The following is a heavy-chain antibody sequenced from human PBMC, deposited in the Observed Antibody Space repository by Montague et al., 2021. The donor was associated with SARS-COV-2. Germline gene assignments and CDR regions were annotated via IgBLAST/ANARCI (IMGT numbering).Heavy chain of an antibody. CDR3: ASSGITLTGLDALDI. J-gene: IGHJ3*02. CDR2: TYYRSKWDT. Sequence: CAISGDSVSSKSVAWNWLRQSPSRGLEWLGRTYYRSKWDTEYAVSVKRRLVITPDTSKNQVSLQLNSVIPEDTAVYFCASSGITLTGLDALDIWGQGTMVTVSS. CDR1: GDSVSSKSVA. D-gene: IGHD3-9*01. V-gene: IGHV6-1*01.